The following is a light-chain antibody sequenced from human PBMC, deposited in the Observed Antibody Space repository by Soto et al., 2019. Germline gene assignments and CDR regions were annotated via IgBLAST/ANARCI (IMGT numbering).Light chain of an antibody. J-gene: IGKJ5*01. CDR3: QQYNSYLIT. CDR2: KAS. CDR1: QIISSW. Sequence: DIQMTQSPSTLSASVGDRVTITCRASQIISSWLAWYQQKPGKAPKLLIYKASSLESGVPSRFSGSGSGTEFTLTISSLQPDDFATYYCQQYNSYLITFGQGTRLEMK. V-gene: IGKV1-5*03.